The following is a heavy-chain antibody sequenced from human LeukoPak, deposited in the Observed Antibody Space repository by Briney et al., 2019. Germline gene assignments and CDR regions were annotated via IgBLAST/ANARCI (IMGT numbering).Heavy chain of an antibody. J-gene: IGHJ5*02. CDR3: AKDPNYDFWSGRKNWFDP. D-gene: IGHD3-3*01. CDR2: ISGSGGST. V-gene: IGHV3-23*01. CDR1: GFTFSSYA. Sequence: GGSLRLSCAASGFTFSSYAMSWVRQAPGKGLEWVSAISGSGGSTYYADSVKGRFTVSRDNSKNTLYLQMNSLRAEDTAVYYCAKDPNYDFWSGRKNWFDPWGQGTLVTVS.